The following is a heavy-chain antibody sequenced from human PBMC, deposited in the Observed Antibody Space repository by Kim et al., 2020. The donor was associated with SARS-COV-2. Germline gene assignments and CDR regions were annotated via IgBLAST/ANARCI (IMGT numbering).Heavy chain of an antibody. Sequence: SVKVSCKASGGTFSRYAFSWVRQAPGQGLEWMGGVTPMFGTAKYAERFQGRVTITADVSTNTAYMELTSLRSEDTAVYYCAKYGNIAATGSAGAYDYWGQGTLVTVSS. CDR2: VTPMFGTA. CDR1: GGTFSRYA. V-gene: IGHV1-69*13. CDR3: AKYGNIAATGSAGAYDY. J-gene: IGHJ4*02. D-gene: IGHD6-13*01.